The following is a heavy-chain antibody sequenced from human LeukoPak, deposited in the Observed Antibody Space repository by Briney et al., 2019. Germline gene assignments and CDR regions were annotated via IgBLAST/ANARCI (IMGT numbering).Heavy chain of an antibody. CDR3: ARCRASLRTPPYWYFDL. CDR1: GYTFNTYG. Sequence: ASVKVSCKASGYTFNTYGISWVRQAPGQGLEWMGWISAYNGDTNDAQKVQGRVTMTTDTSTSTVYMELRSLRSDDTAVYYCARCRASLRTPPYWYFDLWGRGTLVTVSS. J-gene: IGHJ2*01. D-gene: IGHD5/OR15-5a*01. CDR2: ISAYNGDT. V-gene: IGHV1-18*01.